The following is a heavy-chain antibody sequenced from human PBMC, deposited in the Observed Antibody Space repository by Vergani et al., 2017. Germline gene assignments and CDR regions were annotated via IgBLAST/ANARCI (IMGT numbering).Heavy chain of an antibody. CDR2: INPNSGGT. CDR3: ARGQYYYAFFDY. J-gene: IGHJ4*02. D-gene: IGHD3-10*01. CDR1: GGTFKSNT. Sequence: QVQLVQSGAEVKKPGSSVKVSCKTSGGTFKSNTFSWVRQAPGQGLEWMGWINPNSGGTNYAQKFQGRVTMTRDTSISTAYMELSRLRSDDTAVYYCARGQYYYAFFDYWGQGTLVTVSS. V-gene: IGHV1-2*02.